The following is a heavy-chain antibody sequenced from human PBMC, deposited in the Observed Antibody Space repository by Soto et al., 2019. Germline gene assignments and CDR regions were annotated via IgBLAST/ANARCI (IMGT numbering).Heavy chain of an antibody. J-gene: IGHJ4*02. Sequence: QVQLVQPGAEVKKPGASVKVSCKASGYTFTSYGISWVRQAPGQGLEWMGWISAYNGNTNYAQKLQGRVTMTTDTSTSTAYMELRSLRSDDTAVYYCARGFLEPYCGGDCQSFDYWGQGTLVTVSS. CDR2: ISAYNGNT. CDR3: ARGFLEPYCGGDCQSFDY. D-gene: IGHD2-21*02. V-gene: IGHV1-18*01. CDR1: GYTFTSYG.